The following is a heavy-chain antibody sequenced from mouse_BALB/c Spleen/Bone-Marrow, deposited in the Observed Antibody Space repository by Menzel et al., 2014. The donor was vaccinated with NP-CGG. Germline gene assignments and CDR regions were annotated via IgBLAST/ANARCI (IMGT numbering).Heavy chain of an antibody. J-gene: IGHJ4*01. CDR2: INPSNGGT. V-gene: IGHV1S81*02. Sequence: QVQLQQSGAELVKPGASVKLSCKASGYTFTSYCMYWVKQRPGQGLEWIGGINPSNGGTNFNEKFKSKATLTVDKSSSAAHMQLGSLTSEDSAVYYCTRYTYGDYPYYYAMDYWGQGTSVTVSS. CDR3: TRYTYGDYPYYYAMDY. CDR1: GYTFTSYC. D-gene: IGHD2-13*01.